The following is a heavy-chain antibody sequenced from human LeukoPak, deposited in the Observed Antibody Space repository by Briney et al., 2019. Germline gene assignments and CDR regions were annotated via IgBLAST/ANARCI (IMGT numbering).Heavy chain of an antibody. CDR2: MNPKSGGT. J-gene: IGHJ3*01. Sequence: ASVKVSCKASGYMFTDCYMHWVRQAPGQGLEWVGWMNPKSGGTNYAQRFQDRVTMTRDTSNNTSYMELSRLASDDTAVYYCAREFRTTTWSYDAFDLWGQGTMVTVSS. D-gene: IGHD1-1*01. V-gene: IGHV1-2*02. CDR3: AREFRTTTWSYDAFDL. CDR1: GYMFTDCY.